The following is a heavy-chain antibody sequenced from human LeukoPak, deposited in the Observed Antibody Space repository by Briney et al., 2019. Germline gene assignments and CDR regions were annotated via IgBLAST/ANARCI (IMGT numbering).Heavy chain of an antibody. V-gene: IGHV3-23*01. Sequence: PGGSLRLSCAASGFTFSSYAMSWVRQAPGKGLEWVSAISDGGGTTYYAGSVKGRFTISRDNSKNTLYLQMNSLRAEDTAVYYCVKGRISEDGLDFWGQGTLVTVSS. CDR2: ISDGGGTT. D-gene: IGHD6-13*01. CDR1: GFTFSSYA. J-gene: IGHJ4*02. CDR3: VKGRISEDGLDF.